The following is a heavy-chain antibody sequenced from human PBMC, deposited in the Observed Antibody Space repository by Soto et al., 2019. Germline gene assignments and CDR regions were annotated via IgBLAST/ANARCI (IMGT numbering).Heavy chain of an antibody. CDR2: IYYSGST. J-gene: IGHJ6*02. V-gene: IGHV4-59*01. CDR1: GGSISSYY. D-gene: IGHD6-6*01. CDR3: ARMGGRAAARPTGYYYYYGMDV. Sequence: PSETLSLTCTVSGGSISSYYWSWIRQPPGKGLEWIGYIYYSGSTNYNPSLKSRVTISVDTSKNQFSLKLSSVTAADTAVYYCARMGGRAAARPTGYYYYYGMDVWGQGTTVTVS.